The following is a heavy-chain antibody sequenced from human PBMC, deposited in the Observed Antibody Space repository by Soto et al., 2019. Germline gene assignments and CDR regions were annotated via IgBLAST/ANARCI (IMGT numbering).Heavy chain of an antibody. Sequence: ASVKVSCKASGYTFTGYYMHWVRQAPGQGLEWMGRINPNSGGTNYAQKFQGRVTMTRDTSISTAYMELSRLRSDDTAVYYCASDSPYSSSWYRDYYYGMDVWGQGTTVTVSS. D-gene: IGHD6-13*01. J-gene: IGHJ6*02. CDR1: GYTFTGYY. CDR2: INPNSGGT. CDR3: ASDSPYSSSWYRDYYYGMDV. V-gene: IGHV1-2*06.